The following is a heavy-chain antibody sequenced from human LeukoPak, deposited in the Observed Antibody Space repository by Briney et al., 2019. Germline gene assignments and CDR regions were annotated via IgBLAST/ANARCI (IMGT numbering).Heavy chain of an antibody. J-gene: IGHJ6*02. CDR1: GGSISSGDYS. CDR2: IYYSGST. V-gene: IGHV4-30-4*01. Sequence: PSETLSLTCTVSGGSISSGDYSWSWIRQPPGKGLEWIGYIYYSGSTYYNPSLKSRVTISVDTSKNQFSLKLSSVTAADTAVYYCAREGGMVRGVHAQKDYYYYGMDVWGQGTTVTVSS. CDR3: AREGGMVRGVHAQKDYYYYGMDV. D-gene: IGHD3-10*01.